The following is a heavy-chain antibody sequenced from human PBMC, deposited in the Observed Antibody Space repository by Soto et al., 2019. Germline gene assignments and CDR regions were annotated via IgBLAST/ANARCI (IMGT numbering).Heavy chain of an antibody. V-gene: IGHV3-21*01. CDR2: ISSGSDYI. J-gene: IGHJ6*02. Sequence: PGGSLRLSCVASGFSFSSYIMNWVRQAPGKGLEWVSAISSGSDYIYYADSVKGRFTISRDNAKNSLYVQMNSLRVEDTAVYYCARIMPHDTGGKYGMDVWGQGTTVTVSS. D-gene: IGHD5-18*01. CDR3: ARIMPHDTGGKYGMDV. CDR1: GFSFSSYI.